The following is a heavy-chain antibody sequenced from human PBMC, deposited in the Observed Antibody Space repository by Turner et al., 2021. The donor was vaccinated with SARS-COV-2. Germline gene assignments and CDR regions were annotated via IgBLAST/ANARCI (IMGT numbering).Heavy chain of an antibody. V-gene: IGHV3-7*03. J-gene: IGHJ4*02. CDR1: VFTLSSYW. CDR3: ARLHTSSWYFDY. Sequence: EVQLVESGGGLVQPGGSLRLSCAASVFTLSSYWMSWVRQAPGKGLEWVANIKQDGSEKYYVDAVKGRFTITRDNAKNSLYLQMNSLRAEDTAVYDCARLHTSSWYFDYWGQGTLVTVSS. CDR2: IKQDGSEK. D-gene: IGHD6-13*01.